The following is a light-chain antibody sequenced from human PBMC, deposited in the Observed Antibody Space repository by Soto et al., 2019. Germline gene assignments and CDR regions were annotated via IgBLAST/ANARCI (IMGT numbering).Light chain of an antibody. J-gene: IGLJ2*01. CDR3: QVWDSSTAVV. CDR2: RDD. V-gene: IGLV3-9*01. CDR1: NIGSKN. Sequence: SYELTQPLSVSVALGQTARITCKGNNIGSKNVHWYQQKPGQAPVLVIHRDDNRPSGIPERFSGSNSGNTATLSISRAQVGDEADYYCQVWDSSTAVVFGGGTKLTVL.